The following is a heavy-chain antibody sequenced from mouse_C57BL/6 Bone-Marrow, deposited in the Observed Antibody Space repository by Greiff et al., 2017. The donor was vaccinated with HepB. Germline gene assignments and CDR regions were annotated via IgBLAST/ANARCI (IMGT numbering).Heavy chain of an antibody. CDR2: ISDGGSYT. CDR3: ARDIVTTVAY. V-gene: IGHV5-4*01. J-gene: IGHJ3*01. D-gene: IGHD2-5*01. CDR1: GFTFSSYA. Sequence: DVMLVESGGGLVKPGGSLKLSCAASGFTFSSYAMSWVRQTPEKRLEWVATISDGGSYTYYPDNVKGRFTISRDNAKNNLYLQMSHLKSEDTAMYYCARDIVTTVAYWGQGTLVTVAA.